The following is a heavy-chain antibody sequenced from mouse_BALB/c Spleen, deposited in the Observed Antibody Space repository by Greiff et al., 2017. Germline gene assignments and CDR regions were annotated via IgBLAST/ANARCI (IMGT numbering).Heavy chain of an antibody. J-gene: IGHJ2*01. D-gene: IGHD1-1*01. Sequence: EVKLLESGPGLVKPSQSLSLTCTVTGYSITSDYAWNWIRQFPGNKLEWMGYISYSGSTSYNPSLKSRISITRDTSKNQFFLQLNSVTTEDTATYYCARERDDYYGLDYWGQGTTLTVSS. V-gene: IGHV3-2*02. CDR3: ARERDDYYGLDY. CDR1: GYSITSDYA. CDR2: ISYSGST.